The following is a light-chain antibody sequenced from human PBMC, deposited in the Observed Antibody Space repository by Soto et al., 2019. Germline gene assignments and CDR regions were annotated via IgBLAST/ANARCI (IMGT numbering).Light chain of an antibody. CDR1: SSDVGGYNY. CDR3: SSYTSSNTLV. V-gene: IGLV2-14*01. CDR2: DVS. Sequence: QSALIQPASVSGSPGQSITISCTGTSSDVGGYNYVSWYQQHPGKAPKLMIYDVSNRPSGVSNRFSGSKSGNTPSLTISGLQAEDEADYYCSSYTSSNTLVFGGGIKVTVL. J-gene: IGLJ2*01.